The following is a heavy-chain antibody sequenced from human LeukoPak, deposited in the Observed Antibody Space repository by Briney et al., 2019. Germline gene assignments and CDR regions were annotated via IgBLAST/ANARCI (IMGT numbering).Heavy chain of an antibody. D-gene: IGHD2-2*01. CDR2: ISYDGSIK. CDR1: GFTFSSYG. CDR3: ASPLAYCSSTSCPIEY. V-gene: IGHV3-30*03. Sequence: GGSLRLSCAASGFTFSSYGMHWVRQAPGKGLEWVAVISYDGSIKYYADSVRGRFTISRDNSKNTLYLQMNSLRAEDTAVYYCASPLAYCSSTSCPIEYWGQGTLVTVSS. J-gene: IGHJ4*02.